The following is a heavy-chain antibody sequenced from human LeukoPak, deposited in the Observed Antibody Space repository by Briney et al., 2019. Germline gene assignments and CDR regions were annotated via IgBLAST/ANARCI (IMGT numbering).Heavy chain of an antibody. CDR3: ATELATVITIARHY. D-gene: IGHD4-23*01. J-gene: IGHJ4*02. V-gene: IGHV1-24*01. CDR2: FDPEDGET. Sequence: ASVKVSCKASGYTLTELSMHWVRQAPGKGLEWMGGFDPEDGETIYAQKFQGRVTMTEDTSTDTAYMELSSLRSEDTAVYYCATELATVITIARHYWGQGTLVTVSS. CDR1: GYTLTELS.